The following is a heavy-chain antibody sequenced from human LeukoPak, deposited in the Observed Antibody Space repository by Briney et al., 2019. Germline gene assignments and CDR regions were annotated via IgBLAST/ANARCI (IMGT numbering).Heavy chain of an antibody. V-gene: IGHV4-59*04. CDR3: ARIEDVTRGYNHAYYFDY. J-gene: IGHJ4*02. CDR1: GGSISSYY. CDR2: IFHNGNT. Sequence: SETLSLTCTVSGGSISSYYWSWIRQPPGKGLEWIGNIFHNGNTYYNPSLKSRVTMSIDTSKKQFSLKLRTATAADTAVYYCARIEDVTRGYNHAYYFDYWGQGTLVTVSS. D-gene: IGHD5-18*01.